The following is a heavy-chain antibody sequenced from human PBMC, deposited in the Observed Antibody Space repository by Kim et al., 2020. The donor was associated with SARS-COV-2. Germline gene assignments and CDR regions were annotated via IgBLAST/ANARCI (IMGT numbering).Heavy chain of an antibody. V-gene: IGHV3-66*01. D-gene: IGHD3-3*01. CDR1: GFTVSNNY. Sequence: GGSLRLSCAASGFTVSNNYMSWVRQAPGKGLEWVSDINSGSSTYKADYGEGRLTIFSDNTENTLYLQMINMKAEDTAVNYCAREIREIFGWGSIKYYYY. CDR3: AREIREIFGWGSIKYYYY. J-gene: IGHJ6*01. CDR2: INSGSST.